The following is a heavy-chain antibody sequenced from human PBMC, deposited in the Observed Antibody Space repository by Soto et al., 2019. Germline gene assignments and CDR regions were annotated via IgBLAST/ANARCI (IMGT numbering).Heavy chain of an antibody. V-gene: IGHV1-46*01. D-gene: IGHD5-18*01. CDR2: INPSGGST. CDR3: ARGGPRGVDTAMVATSFDY. Sequence: ASVKVSCKASGYTFTSYYMHWVRQAPGQGLEWMGIINPSGGSTSYAQKFQGRVTMTRDTSTSTVYMELSSLRSEDTAVYYCARGGPRGVDTAMVATSFDYWGQGTLVTVSS. CDR1: GYTFTSYY. J-gene: IGHJ4*02.